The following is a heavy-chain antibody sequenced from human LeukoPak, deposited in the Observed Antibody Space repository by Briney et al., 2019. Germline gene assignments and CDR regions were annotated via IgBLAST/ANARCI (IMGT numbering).Heavy chain of an antibody. J-gene: IGHJ5*02. V-gene: IGHV3-21*01. D-gene: IGHD2-15*01. Sequence: GGSLRLSCAASGFTFSSYSMNWVRQAPGKGLEWVSSISSSSSYIYYADSVKGRFTISRDNAKNSLYLQMNSLRAEDTAVYYCARVGYCSGGSCYSFWFDPWGQGTLVTVSS. CDR3: ARVGYCSGGSCYSFWFDP. CDR2: ISSSSSYI. CDR1: GFTFSSYS.